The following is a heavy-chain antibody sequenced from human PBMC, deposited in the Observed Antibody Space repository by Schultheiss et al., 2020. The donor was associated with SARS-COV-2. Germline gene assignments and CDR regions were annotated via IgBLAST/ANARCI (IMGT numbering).Heavy chain of an antibody. CDR3: ARMGSSSSAGWSDY. J-gene: IGHJ4*02. D-gene: IGHD6-6*01. Sequence: GGSLRLSCAASGFNFGDFWMSWVRQATGKGLEWVSAISGSGSSTYYAYTVKGRFTISRDSAKNSLYLQMNSLRSEDTALYYCARMGSSSSAGWSDYWGQGTLVTVSS. V-gene: IGHV3-23*01. CDR1: GFNFGDFW. CDR2: ISGSGSST.